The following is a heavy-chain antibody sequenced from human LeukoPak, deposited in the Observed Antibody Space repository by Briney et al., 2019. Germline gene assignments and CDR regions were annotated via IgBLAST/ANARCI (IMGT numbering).Heavy chain of an antibody. J-gene: IGHJ5*02. V-gene: IGHV3-74*01. CDR3: ARDIVATRNNWFDP. Sequence: GSLRLSCAASGFTFSSYWMHWVRQAPGKGLVWVSRTNSDGSSTSYADSVKGRFTISRDNAKNTLYLQMNSLRAEDTAVYYCARDIVATRNNWFDPWGQGTLVTVSS. CDR2: TNSDGSST. CDR1: GFTFSSYW. D-gene: IGHD5-12*01.